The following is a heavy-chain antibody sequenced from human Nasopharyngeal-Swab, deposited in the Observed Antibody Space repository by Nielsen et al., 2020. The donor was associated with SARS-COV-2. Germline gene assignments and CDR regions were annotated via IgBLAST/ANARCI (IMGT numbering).Heavy chain of an antibody. J-gene: IGHJ6*02. CDR2: IYYSGST. V-gene: IGHV4-59*08. Sequence: SETLSLTCTVSGGSISSYYWSWIRQPPGKGLEWIGYIYYSGSTNYNPSLKSRVTISVDTSKNQFSLKLSSVTAADTAVYYCARQMAPYDFWSGYYSYYYGMDVWGQGTTVTVSS. D-gene: IGHD3-3*01. CDR3: ARQMAPYDFWSGYYSYYYGMDV. CDR1: GGSISSYY.